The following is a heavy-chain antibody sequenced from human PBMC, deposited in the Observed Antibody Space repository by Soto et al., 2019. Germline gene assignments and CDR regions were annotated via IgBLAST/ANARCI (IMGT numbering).Heavy chain of an antibody. V-gene: IGHV4-59*08. Sequence: SETLSLTCTVSGGSISGYYWSWIRQPPGKGLEWIGYIYYRANPNYNPSLKSRVTISQDTSKNQFSLKLSSVTAADTAVYYCASHYGDGYDYVDYWGQGTLVTVSS. CDR1: GGSISGYY. CDR3: ASHYGDGYDYVDY. J-gene: IGHJ4*02. CDR2: IYYRANP. D-gene: IGHD5-12*01.